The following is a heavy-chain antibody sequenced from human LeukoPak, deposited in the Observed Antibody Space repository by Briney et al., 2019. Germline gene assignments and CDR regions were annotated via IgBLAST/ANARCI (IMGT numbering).Heavy chain of an antibody. J-gene: IGHJ4*02. D-gene: IGHD2-21*02. CDR1: GYTFTSYY. V-gene: IGHV1-46*01. Sequence: GASVKVSCKASGYTFTSYYMHWVRQAPGQGLEWMGIINPSGGSTSYAQKFQGRVTMTRDTSTSTVYMEVSSLRSEDTAVYYCAREGGVTGIDYWGQGTLVTVSS. CDR2: INPSGGST. CDR3: AREGGVTGIDY.